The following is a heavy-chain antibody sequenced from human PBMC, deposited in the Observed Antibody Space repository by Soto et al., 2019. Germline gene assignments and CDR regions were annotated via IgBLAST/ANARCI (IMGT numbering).Heavy chain of an antibody. V-gene: IGHV3-30-3*01. CDR2: ISNDGTNK. J-gene: IGHJ4*02. CDR1: GFTFSNYA. D-gene: IGHD2-8*01. Sequence: QVQLVESGGGVVQTGRSLRLSCGASGFTFSNYAMHWVRQAPGKGLEWVAVISNDGTNKYHADSVKGRFTISRDNSKNTLYLQMNSLRPEDTAVYYCARDGCPNGVCFNDYWGQGTLVTVSP. CDR3: ARDGCPNGVCFNDY.